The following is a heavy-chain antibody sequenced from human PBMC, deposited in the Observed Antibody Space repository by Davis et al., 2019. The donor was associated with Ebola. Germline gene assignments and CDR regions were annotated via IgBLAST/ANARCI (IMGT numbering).Heavy chain of an antibody. CDR2: IHFSGST. V-gene: IGHV4-61*08. J-gene: IGHJ4*02. D-gene: IGHD6-19*01. CDR1: GGSVSSGGYY. CDR3: AGAGYSSGWNFDY. Sequence: MPSETLSLTCTVSGGSVSSGGYYWNWVRQPPGKGLEWIGNIHFSGSTDYNSSLKSRVSISLDTSKNQFSLKVESVTAADTAVYYCAGAGYSSGWNFDYWGQGTLVTVSS.